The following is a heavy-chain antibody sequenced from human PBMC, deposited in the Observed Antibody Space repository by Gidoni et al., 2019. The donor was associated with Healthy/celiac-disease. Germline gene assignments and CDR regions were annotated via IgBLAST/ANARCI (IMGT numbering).Heavy chain of an antibody. D-gene: IGHD6-6*01. CDR2: SYWDDDK. CDR3: AHRSIAALHNWFDP. J-gene: IGHJ5*02. CDR1: GFSLSTSGVG. Sequence: QITLKESGPTLVKPTQPLTLTCTFSGFSLSTSGVGVGWIRQPPGKALEWLALSYWDDDKRYSPSLKSRLTITKDTSKNQVILTMTNMDPVDTATYYGAHRSIAALHNWFDPWGQGTLVTVSS. V-gene: IGHV2-5*02.